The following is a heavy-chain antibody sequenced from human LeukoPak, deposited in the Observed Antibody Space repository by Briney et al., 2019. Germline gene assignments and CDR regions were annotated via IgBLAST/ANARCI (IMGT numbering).Heavy chain of an antibody. CDR3: ARGGGFYGSGTTHFDY. CDR1: GGSITSGSYA. CDR2: IYRSGST. D-gene: IGHD3-10*01. V-gene: IGHV4-30-2*01. J-gene: IGHJ4*02. Sequence: SETLSLTCAVSGGSITSGSYAWSWIRQPPEKGLEWIGYIYRSGSTSYNPSLKSRLSITIDKSKNQFSLNLRSVTAADTAFYYCARGGGFYGSGTTHFDYWGQGTLATVSS.